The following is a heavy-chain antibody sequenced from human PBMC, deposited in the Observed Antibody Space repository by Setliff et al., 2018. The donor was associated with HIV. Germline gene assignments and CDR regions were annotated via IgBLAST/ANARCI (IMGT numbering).Heavy chain of an antibody. CDR3: ARAPYHHDGSGFKPWAYAFDI. V-gene: IGHV3-21*01. CDR2: ISSSRNYR. CDR1: GFTFGDYT. Sequence: VGSLRLSCAASGFTFGDYTMNWVRQAPGKGLEWVSCISSSRNYRHYADSVKGRFTISRDNAKSSLYLEMNSLRAEDTAVYYCARAPYHHDGSGFKPWAYAFDIWGQGTMVTVSS. D-gene: IGHD3-22*01. J-gene: IGHJ3*02.